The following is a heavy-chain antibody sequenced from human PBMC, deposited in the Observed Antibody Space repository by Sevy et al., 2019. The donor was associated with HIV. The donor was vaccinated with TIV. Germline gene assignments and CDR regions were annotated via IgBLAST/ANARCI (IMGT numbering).Heavy chain of an antibody. Sequence: SETLSLTCAVSGYSISSGYYWGWIRQPPGKGLEWIGSIYHSGSTYYNPSLKSRVTISVDTSKNQFSLKLSSVTAADTAVYYCARDLNYYDSSGTWGGDAFDIWGQGTMVTVSS. CDR2: IYHSGST. CDR3: ARDLNYYDSSGTWGGDAFDI. V-gene: IGHV4-38-2*02. J-gene: IGHJ3*02. CDR1: GYSISSGYY. D-gene: IGHD3-22*01.